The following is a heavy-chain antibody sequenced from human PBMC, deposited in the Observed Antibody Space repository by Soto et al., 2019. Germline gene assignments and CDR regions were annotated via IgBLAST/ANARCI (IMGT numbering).Heavy chain of an antibody. V-gene: IGHV3-23*01. Sequence: EVQLLESGGNLVQPGGSLRLSCAASGLTFSNYAMSWVRQAPGKGLEWVSAISGGGLSTYYADSVKGRFTISRANSRNSLFLQMSALRAEDPAVYYCAITPNCGRDCSADSYWFFDLWGRGTLVTVSS. D-gene: IGHD2-21*02. CDR3: AITPNCGRDCSADSYWFFDL. CDR2: ISGGGLST. J-gene: IGHJ2*01. CDR1: GLTFSNYA.